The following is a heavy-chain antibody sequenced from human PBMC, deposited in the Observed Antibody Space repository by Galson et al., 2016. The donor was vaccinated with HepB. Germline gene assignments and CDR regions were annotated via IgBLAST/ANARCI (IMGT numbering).Heavy chain of an antibody. J-gene: IGHJ3*02. CDR3: ARVVVVGGSYDAFDI. CDR1: GGTFNSST. D-gene: IGHD3-22*01. Sequence: SVKVSCKASGGTFNSSTISWVRQAPGQGLEWMGGIIPIFGTANYAQKFQGRVTITADKSTTTAYMELSSLRSEDTAVYYCARVVVVGGSYDAFDIWGQGTMVTVSS. CDR2: IIPIFGTA. V-gene: IGHV1-69*06.